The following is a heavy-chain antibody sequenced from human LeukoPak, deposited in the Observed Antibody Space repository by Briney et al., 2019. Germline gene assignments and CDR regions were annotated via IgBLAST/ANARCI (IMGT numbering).Heavy chain of an antibody. Sequence: PGGSLRLSCAASGFTFSSYSMNWVRQAPGKGLEWVSSISSSSSYIYYADSVKGRFTISRDNAKNSLYLQMNSLRAEDTAVYYCARERITIFGVVIIGGDAFDIWGQGTMVTVSS. J-gene: IGHJ3*02. D-gene: IGHD3-3*01. CDR2: ISSSSSYI. V-gene: IGHV3-21*01. CDR1: GFTFSSYS. CDR3: ARERITIFGVVIIGGDAFDI.